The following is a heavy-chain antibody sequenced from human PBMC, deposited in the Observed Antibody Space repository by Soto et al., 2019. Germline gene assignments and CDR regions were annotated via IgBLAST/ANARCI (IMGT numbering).Heavy chain of an antibody. CDR1: GDSTSSRSYY. Sequence: SETLSLTCTVTGDSTSSRSYYWGWIRQPPGKGLEWIGSIYYSGSTYNNPSLKSRVTISVDTSKNQFSLKLTSVTAADTAVYYCAREAYKRGATNPFFDYWGQGTLVTVSS. V-gene: IGHV4-39*07. J-gene: IGHJ4*02. D-gene: IGHD1-26*01. CDR3: AREAYKRGATNPFFDY. CDR2: IYYSGST.